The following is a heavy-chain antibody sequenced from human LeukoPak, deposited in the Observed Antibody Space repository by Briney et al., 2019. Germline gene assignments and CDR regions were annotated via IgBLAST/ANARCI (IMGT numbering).Heavy chain of an antibody. CDR3: ARGVGSSGWYDY. Sequence: ASVKVSCKASGYTFTSYDINWVRQATGQGLEWMGWMNPNSGNTGYAQKFQGRVTMTRNTSISTAYTELSSLRSEDTAVYYCARGVGSSGWYDYWGQGTLVTVSS. J-gene: IGHJ4*02. CDR2: MNPNSGNT. D-gene: IGHD6-19*01. CDR1: GYTFTSYD. V-gene: IGHV1-8*01.